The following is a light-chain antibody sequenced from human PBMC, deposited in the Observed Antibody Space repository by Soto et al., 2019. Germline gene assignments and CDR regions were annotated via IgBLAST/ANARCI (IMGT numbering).Light chain of an antibody. J-gene: IGLJ1*01. Sequence: QSALTQPPSASRSPGQSVTISCTGTSSDVGGYNYVSWYQQHPGKAPKLMIYEVSKRPSGVPDRFSGSKSGNTASLTVSGLQAEDEADYYCSSYVGSLYVFVTGTKVTVL. CDR2: EVS. V-gene: IGLV2-8*02. CDR1: SSDVGGYNY. CDR3: SSYVGSLYV.